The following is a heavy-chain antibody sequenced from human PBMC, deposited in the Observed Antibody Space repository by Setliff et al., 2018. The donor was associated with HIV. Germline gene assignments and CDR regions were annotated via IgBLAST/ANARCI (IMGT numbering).Heavy chain of an antibody. D-gene: IGHD2-2*02. J-gene: IGHJ4*02. V-gene: IGHV3-7*01. CDR3: TKGHYTTSG. CDR2: IKKDGSER. Sequence: GESLKISCAASGFIVSSFWMNWVRQAPGKGLEWVANIKKDGSERNYVDSVKGRFTISKDNAKNSVYLQMNSLRAEDTAVYYCTKGHYTTSGWGQGTLVTVSS. CDR1: GFIVSSFW.